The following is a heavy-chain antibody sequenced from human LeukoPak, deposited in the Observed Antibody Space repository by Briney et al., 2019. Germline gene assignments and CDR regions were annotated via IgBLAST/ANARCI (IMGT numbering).Heavy chain of an antibody. D-gene: IGHD6-13*01. J-gene: IGHJ5*02. CDR2: IYYSGST. CDR1: GGSISSNTYY. Sequence: PSETLSLTCTVSGGSISSNTYYWGWIRQPPGKGLEWIGSIYYSGSTYYNPSLKSRVTISVDTSKNQFSLKLSSVTAADTAVYYCARDIAAAASGGPFAPSWFDPWGQGTLVTVSS. V-gene: IGHV4-39*07. CDR3: ARDIAAAASGGPFAPSWFDP.